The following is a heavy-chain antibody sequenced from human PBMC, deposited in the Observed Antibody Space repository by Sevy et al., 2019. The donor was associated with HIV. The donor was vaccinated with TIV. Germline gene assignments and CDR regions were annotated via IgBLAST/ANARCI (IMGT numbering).Heavy chain of an antibody. V-gene: IGHV4-30-4*01. CDR3: ASKRGYNDGPFDY. CDR2: IHYTGGT. J-gene: IGHJ4*02. CDR1: GGSFTSSDSY. D-gene: IGHD5-12*01. Sequence: KQSQTLSLTCTVSGGSFTSSDSYWSWIRQPPGEGLEWIGYIHYTGGTYYNPFLKSRVAMSVDTSEKQFSLKLSFLTAADTAVYYCASKRGYNDGPFDYWGQGTLVTVSS.